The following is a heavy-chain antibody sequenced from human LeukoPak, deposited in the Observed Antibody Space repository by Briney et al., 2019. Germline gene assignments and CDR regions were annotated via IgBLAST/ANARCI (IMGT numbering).Heavy chain of an antibody. Sequence: SETLSLTCTVSGGSISSSSYYWGWIRQPPGKGLEWIGSIYHSGSTYYNPSLKSRVTISVDTSKNQFSLKLSSVTAADTAVYYCARQPEPYGSGSFFDYWGQGTLVTVSS. CDR3: ARQPEPYGSGSFFDY. CDR1: GGSISSSSYY. V-gene: IGHV4-39*01. D-gene: IGHD3-10*01. J-gene: IGHJ4*02. CDR2: IYHSGST.